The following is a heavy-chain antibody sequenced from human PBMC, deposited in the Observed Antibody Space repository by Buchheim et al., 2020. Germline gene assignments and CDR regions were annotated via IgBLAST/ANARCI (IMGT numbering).Heavy chain of an antibody. V-gene: IGHV3-30-3*01. Sequence: QVQLVESGGGVVQPGRSLRLSCAASGFTFSSYAMHWVRQAPGKGLEWVAVISYDGSNKYYADSVKGRFTISRDNSNTTLYLQMNSLRAEDTAVYYCARDETGTTLFDYWGQGTL. CDR1: GFTFSSYA. CDR3: ARDETGTTLFDY. CDR2: ISYDGSNK. J-gene: IGHJ4*02. D-gene: IGHD1-7*01.